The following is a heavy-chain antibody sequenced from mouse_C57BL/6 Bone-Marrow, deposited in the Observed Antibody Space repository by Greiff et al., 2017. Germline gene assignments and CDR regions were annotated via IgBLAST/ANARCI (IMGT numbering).Heavy chain of an antibody. V-gene: IGHV1-61*01. D-gene: IGHD2-3*01. J-gene: IGHJ2*01. CDR1: GYTFTSYW. CDR3: ARGGLLYFDY. CDR2: IYPSDSET. Sequence: QVQLQQPGAELVRPGSSVKLSCKASGYTFTSYWMDWVKQRPGQGLEWIGNIYPSDSETHYNQKFKDKATLTVDKSSSTAYMQLSSLTSEDSAVYYCARGGLLYFDYWGKGTTLTGAS.